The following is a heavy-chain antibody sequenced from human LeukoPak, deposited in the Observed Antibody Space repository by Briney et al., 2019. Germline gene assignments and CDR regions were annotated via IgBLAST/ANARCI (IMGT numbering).Heavy chain of an antibody. CDR3: ARDQGGYYDSDFDY. V-gene: IGHV1-18*01. CDR1: GYTFINYG. CDR2: ISAYNGNT. J-gene: IGHJ4*02. Sequence: ASVKVSCKASGYTFINYGITWVRHAPGQGLEWMGWISAYNGNTNYAQKLQGRVTMTTDTSTSTAYMELRSLRSDDTAVYYCARDQGGYYDSDFDYWGQGTLVTVSS. D-gene: IGHD3-22*01.